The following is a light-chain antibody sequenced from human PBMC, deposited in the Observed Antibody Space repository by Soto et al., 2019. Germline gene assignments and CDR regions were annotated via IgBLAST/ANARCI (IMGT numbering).Light chain of an antibody. Sequence: EIVLTQSPGTLSLSPGERATLSCRASHIVSSSYLAWYQQKPGQAPRLLIYGASSRATGIPDRFSGSGSGTDFTLTISRLEPEDFALYYCQQYGSSLFTFGPGTKVDIK. CDR3: QQYGSSLFT. V-gene: IGKV3-20*01. CDR2: GAS. CDR1: HIVSSSY. J-gene: IGKJ3*01.